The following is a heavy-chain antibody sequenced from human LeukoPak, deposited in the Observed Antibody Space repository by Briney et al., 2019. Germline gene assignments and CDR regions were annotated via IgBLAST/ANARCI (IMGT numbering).Heavy chain of an antibody. J-gene: IGHJ6*02. D-gene: IGHD3-3*01. CDR1: GGTFSSYA. CDR3: ARVSSYYDFSDV. V-gene: IGHV1-69*13. CDR2: IIPIFGTA. Sequence: SVKVSCKASGGTFSSYAISWVRQAPGQGLEWMGGIIPIFGTANYAQKFQGRVTITADESTSTAYMELSSLRSEDTAVYYCARVSSYYDFSDVWGQGTAVTVSS.